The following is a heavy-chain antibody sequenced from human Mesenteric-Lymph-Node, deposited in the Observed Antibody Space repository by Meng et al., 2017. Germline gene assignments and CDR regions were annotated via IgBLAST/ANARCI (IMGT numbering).Heavy chain of an antibody. CDR1: GYTFTDYY. D-gene: IGHD3-22*01. CDR2: IYPNSGGT. J-gene: IGHJ4*02. Sequence: ASVKVSCKASGYTFTDYYIHWVRQAPGQGLEWMGRIYPNSGGTHYAQKFQGRVAMTRDTSIRTAYMELSSLISDDTAMYYCAREISTGDRSSQGFDYWGQGTLVTVSS. V-gene: IGHV1-2*06. CDR3: AREISTGDRSSQGFDY.